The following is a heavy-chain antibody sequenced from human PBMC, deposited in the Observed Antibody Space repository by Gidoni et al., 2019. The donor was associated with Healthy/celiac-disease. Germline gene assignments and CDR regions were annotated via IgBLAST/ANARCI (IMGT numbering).Heavy chain of an antibody. V-gene: IGHV4-4*07. CDR2: IYTSGST. Sequence: QVQLRESGPGLVILSETLSLTCTVSGGSISSYYWSWIRQPAGKGLEWIGRIYTSGSTNYNPSLKSRVTMSVDTSKNQFSLKLSSVTAADTAVYYCARDHSSGWYSRFDYWGQGTLVTVSS. CDR3: ARDHSSGWYSRFDY. CDR1: GGSISSYY. J-gene: IGHJ4*02. D-gene: IGHD6-19*01.